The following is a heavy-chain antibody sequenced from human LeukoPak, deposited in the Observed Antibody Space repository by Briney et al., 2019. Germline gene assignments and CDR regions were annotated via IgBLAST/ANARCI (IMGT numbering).Heavy chain of an antibody. D-gene: IGHD6-19*01. CDR1: GFTFSSYG. CDR3: AKDRWIRRITMAGQDY. J-gene: IGHJ4*02. V-gene: IGHV3-30*18. CDR2: ISYDGSNE. Sequence: PGGSLRLSCGASGFTFSSYGMHWVRQAPGKGLEWVAVISYDGSNEYYADSVKGRFTTSRDNSKNTLYLQMNSLRPEDTAVYYCAKDRWIRRITMAGQDYWGQGTQVTVSS.